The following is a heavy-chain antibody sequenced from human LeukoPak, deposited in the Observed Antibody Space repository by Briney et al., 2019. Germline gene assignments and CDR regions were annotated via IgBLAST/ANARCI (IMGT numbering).Heavy chain of an antibody. CDR1: GFTFSSYS. CDR3: TRRGYDILTGYYY. D-gene: IGHD3-9*01. Sequence: GGSLRLSCAASGFTFSSYSFNWVRQAPGKGLEWVSYISSSGSTIYYADSVKGRFTISRDNAKNSLYLQMNSLKTEDTAVYYCTRRGYDILTGYYYWGQGTLVTVSS. V-gene: IGHV3-48*04. J-gene: IGHJ4*02. CDR2: ISSSGSTI.